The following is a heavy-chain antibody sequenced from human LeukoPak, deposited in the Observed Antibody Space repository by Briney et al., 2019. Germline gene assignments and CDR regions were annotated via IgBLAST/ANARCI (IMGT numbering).Heavy chain of an antibody. CDR2: ISAYNGNT. J-gene: IGHJ4*02. CDR3: ARVDDYRGPWYFDY. Sequence: ASVKVSCKASGYTFTSYGISWVRQAPGQGLEWMGWISAYNGNTNYAQMLQGRVTMTTDTSTSTAYMELRSLRSDDTAVYYCARVDDYRGPWYFDYWGQGTLVTVSS. CDR1: GYTFTSYG. V-gene: IGHV1-18*01. D-gene: IGHD4-11*01.